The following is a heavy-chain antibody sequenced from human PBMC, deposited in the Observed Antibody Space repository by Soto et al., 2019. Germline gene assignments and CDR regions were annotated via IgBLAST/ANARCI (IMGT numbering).Heavy chain of an antibody. J-gene: IGHJ4*02. CDR3: TRWDGRCSGGSCFFDS. Sequence: GGSLRLSCIASGFSLTRYWMSWVRQTPGKGLEWVAKINEDGTKRDYMESVEGRFTISRDNAKNSLSLQMNSLRADDTAVYYCTRWDGRCSGGSCFFDSWGQGTLVTVSS. CDR1: GFSLTRYW. CDR2: INEDGTKR. D-gene: IGHD2-15*01. V-gene: IGHV3-7*01.